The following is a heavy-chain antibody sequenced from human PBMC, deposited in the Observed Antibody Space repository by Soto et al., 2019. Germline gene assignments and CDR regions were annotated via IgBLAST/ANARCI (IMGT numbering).Heavy chain of an antibody. CDR2: INHSGST. J-gene: IGHJ4*02. CDR1: GVSFSGYY. D-gene: IGHD6-13*01. CDR3: ARGGRQQLIPTPISYKIDY. V-gene: IGHV4-34*01. Sequence: QVQLQQGGAGLLKPSETLSLTCAVYGVSFSGYYWSWIRKPPGKGLEWIGEINHSGSTNYNPSLKSRVTISVDMSKNQFSLKLSSVTDADTAVYYCARGGRQQLIPTPISYKIDYWGQGTLVTVSS.